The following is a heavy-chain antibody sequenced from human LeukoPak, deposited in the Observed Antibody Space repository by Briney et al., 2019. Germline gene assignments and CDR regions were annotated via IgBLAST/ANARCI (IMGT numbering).Heavy chain of an antibody. CDR2: IYHSGST. Sequence: SETLSLTCAVSGGSISSGGYSWSWIRQPPGEGLEWIGYIYHSGSTYYHTSLKSRVTISVDRSKNQFSLKLSSVTAADTAVYYCARVLRAAVAGAFDIWGQGTMVTVSS. J-gene: IGHJ3*02. V-gene: IGHV4-30-2*01. CDR1: GGSISSGGYS. CDR3: ARVLRAAVAGAFDI. D-gene: IGHD6-19*01.